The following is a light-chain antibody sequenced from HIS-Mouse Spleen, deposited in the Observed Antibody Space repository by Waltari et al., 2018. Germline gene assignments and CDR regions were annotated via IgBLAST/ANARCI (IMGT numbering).Light chain of an antibody. Sequence: SYELTQPPSGSVSPGQTARITCSGDALPKKYAYWYQQKSGQAPVLGIYEDSKQPSGIPGRFSGSSSGTMATLTISGAQVEDEADYYCYSTDSSGNHRVFGGGTKLTVL. V-gene: IGLV3-10*01. J-gene: IGLJ2*01. CDR3: YSTDSSGNHRV. CDR2: EDS. CDR1: ALPKKY.